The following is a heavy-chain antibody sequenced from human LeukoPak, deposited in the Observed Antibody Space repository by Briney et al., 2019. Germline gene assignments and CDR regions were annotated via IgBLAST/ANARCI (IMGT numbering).Heavy chain of an antibody. V-gene: IGHV3-23*01. Sequence: HPGGSLRLSCAASGFTFNSYAMSWVSQAPGKGLEWVSGIFGSGGSAHYADSVKGRFAISRDNSKNRVYLQMNSLRAEDTAVYCAKTATGYSSGHYPGWPVDYWGQGTLVTVSS. CDR3: AKTATGYSSGHYPGWPVDY. CDR2: IFGSGGSA. CDR1: GFTFNSYA. D-gene: IGHD6-19*01. J-gene: IGHJ4*02.